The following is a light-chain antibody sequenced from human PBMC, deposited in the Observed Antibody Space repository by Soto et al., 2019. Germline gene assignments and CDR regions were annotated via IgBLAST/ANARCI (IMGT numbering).Light chain of an antibody. CDR2: QTS. V-gene: IGKV3-11*01. Sequence: EIVLTQSPATLSSFPCDRVTLSCRASQYINTRLAWYQHRPGQAPRLLIYQTSLRAAGIPARLSASGSGTDFTLTISDVQPEDFALYYCHQRQSWPRTFGQGTRWIS. J-gene: IGKJ1*01. CDR1: QYINTR. CDR3: HQRQSWPRT.